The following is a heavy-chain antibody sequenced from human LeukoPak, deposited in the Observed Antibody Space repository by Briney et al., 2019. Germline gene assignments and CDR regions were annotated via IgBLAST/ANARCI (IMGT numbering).Heavy chain of an antibody. CDR3: AKDKGAGWYFDY. Sequence: HPGRSLRLSCAASGFTFDDYAMHWVRQAPGKGLEWVSGISWNSGSIGYADSVKGRFTISRDNAKNSLYLQMNSLRAEDTALYYCAKDKGAGWYFDYWGQGTLVTVSS. CDR1: GFTFDDYA. J-gene: IGHJ4*02. V-gene: IGHV3-9*01. CDR2: ISWNSGSI. D-gene: IGHD2-15*01.